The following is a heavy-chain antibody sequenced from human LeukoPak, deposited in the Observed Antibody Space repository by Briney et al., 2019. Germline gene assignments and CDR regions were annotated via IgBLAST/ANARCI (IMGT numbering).Heavy chain of an antibody. V-gene: IGHV4-59*01. Sequence: SETLSLTCTVSGGSISSYYWSWIRQPPGKGLEWIGYIYYRGSTNYNPSLKSRVSISLDTSKNQFSLRLSSVSAADTAVYYCARDRGSSGWTDYWGQGTLVTVSS. D-gene: IGHD6-19*01. CDR3: ARDRGSSGWTDY. CDR1: GGSISSYY. J-gene: IGHJ4*02. CDR2: IYYRGST.